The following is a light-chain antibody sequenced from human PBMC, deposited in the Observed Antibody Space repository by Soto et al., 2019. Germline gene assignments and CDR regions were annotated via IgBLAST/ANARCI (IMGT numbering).Light chain of an antibody. J-gene: IGKJ5*01. Sequence: EIVLTHSPATLSLSPWEIATLSCRASQSVSRYLAWYQQKPGQAPRLLIYDASNRATGIPARFSGSGSGTDFTLTISSLEPEDFAVYYCQQRSNWPLITFGQGTRLEIK. V-gene: IGKV3-11*01. CDR3: QQRSNWPLIT. CDR2: DAS. CDR1: QSVSRY.